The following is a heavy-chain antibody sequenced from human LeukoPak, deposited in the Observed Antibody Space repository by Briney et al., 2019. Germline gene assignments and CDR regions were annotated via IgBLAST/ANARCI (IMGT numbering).Heavy chain of an antibody. CDR3: AREESAAAGPFSYYYYYMDV. CDR2: INTDTGNP. D-gene: IGHD6-13*01. V-gene: IGHV7-4-1*02. Sequence: GASVKVSCKASGYTFTSYAMNWVRQAPGQGLEWMGWINTDTGNPTYAQGFTGRFVFSLDTSVSTAYLQISSLKAEDTAVYYCAREESAAAGPFSYYYYYMDVWGKGTTVTVSS. J-gene: IGHJ6*03. CDR1: GYTFTSYA.